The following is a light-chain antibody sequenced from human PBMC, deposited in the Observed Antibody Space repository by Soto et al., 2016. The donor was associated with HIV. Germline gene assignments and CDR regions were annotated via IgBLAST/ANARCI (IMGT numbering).Light chain of an antibody. V-gene: IGKV2-28*01. CDR1: QSLLHSNGYNY. CDR2: LGS. Sequence: DIVMTQSPLSLPVTPGEPASISCRSSQSLLHSNGYNYLDWFLQKPGQSPQLLIYLGSNRTSGVPDRISGSGSGTDFTLKISRVEAGDVGVYYCMQALQTPRTFGQGTKRGDQT. CDR3: MQALQTPRT. J-gene: IGKJ2*01.